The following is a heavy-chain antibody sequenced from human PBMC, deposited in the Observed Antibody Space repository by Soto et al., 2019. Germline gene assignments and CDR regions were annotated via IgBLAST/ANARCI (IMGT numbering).Heavy chain of an antibody. V-gene: IGHV3-64*01. Sequence: EVQLVESGGGLVPPGGSLRLSCAASGFTFSRYAMHWVRQAPGKGLEYVSPISSNGGSTYYANSVKGRFTISRDNSKKTLYLQMGSLRPEDTAVYYCARGGRGYEFDYWGQGTLVTVSS. D-gene: IGHD5-12*01. CDR1: GFTFSRYA. J-gene: IGHJ4*02. CDR2: ISSNGGST. CDR3: ARGGRGYEFDY.